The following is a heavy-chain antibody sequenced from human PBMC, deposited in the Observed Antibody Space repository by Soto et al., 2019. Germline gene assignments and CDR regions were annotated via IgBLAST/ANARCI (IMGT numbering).Heavy chain of an antibody. Sequence: EVQLVESGGGLVQPGRSLRLSCAASGFIFDDYAIHCVRRAPGKGLEWVSGISWNGADVGYADSVKGRFTISRDNAKHSLYLQMARLRAEDTALYYCAHPPLYGSRFASGGKGTLVTVSS. V-gene: IGHV3-9*01. CDR3: AHPPLYGSRFAS. CDR1: GFIFDDYA. D-gene: IGHD3-10*01. J-gene: IGHJ4*02. CDR2: ISWNGADV.